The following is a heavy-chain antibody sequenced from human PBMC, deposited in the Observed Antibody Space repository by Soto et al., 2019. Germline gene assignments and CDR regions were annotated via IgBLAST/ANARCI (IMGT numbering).Heavy chain of an antibody. Sequence: SETLSLTCTVSGGSISSGGYYWSWIRQHPGKGLEWIGYIYYSGSTYYNPSLKSRVTISVDTSKNQFSLKLSSVTAADTAVYYCASRPSRSRFLEWLPLGYWGQGTLVTVSS. V-gene: IGHV4-31*03. D-gene: IGHD3-3*01. CDR2: IYYSGST. CDR3: ASRPSRSRFLEWLPLGY. CDR1: GGSISSGGYY. J-gene: IGHJ4*02.